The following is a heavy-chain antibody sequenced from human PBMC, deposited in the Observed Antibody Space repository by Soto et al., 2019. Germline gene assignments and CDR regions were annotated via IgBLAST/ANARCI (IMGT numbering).Heavy chain of an antibody. Sequence: ASVKVSCKASGYTFTSYGISWVRQAPGQGLEWMGWISAYNGNTNYAQKLQGRVTMTTDTSTSTAYMELRSLRSDDTAVYYCARAPSGSYYYGSSGYLDYWGQGTLVTVSS. J-gene: IGHJ4*02. CDR3: ARAPSGSYYYGSSGYLDY. CDR2: ISAYNGNT. D-gene: IGHD3-22*01. V-gene: IGHV1-18*01. CDR1: GYTFTSYG.